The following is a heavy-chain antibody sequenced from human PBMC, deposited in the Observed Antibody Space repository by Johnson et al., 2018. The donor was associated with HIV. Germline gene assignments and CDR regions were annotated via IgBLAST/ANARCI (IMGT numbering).Heavy chain of an antibody. Sequence: MLLVESGGGLVQPGGSLRLSCAASGFTFSSYAMSWVRQAPGKGLEWVSAISGSGGSSYYADSVTGRFTISRDNSKNTLYLQMNSLRAEDTVVYYCARCRRREQKLDAFDIWGQGTMVTVSS. J-gene: IGHJ3*02. D-gene: IGHD1-26*01. CDR3: ARCRRREQKLDAFDI. CDR2: ISGSGGSS. V-gene: IGHV3-23*04. CDR1: GFTFSSYA.